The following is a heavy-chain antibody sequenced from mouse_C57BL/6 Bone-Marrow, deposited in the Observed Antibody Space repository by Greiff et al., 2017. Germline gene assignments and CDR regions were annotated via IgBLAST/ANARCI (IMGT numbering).Heavy chain of an antibody. Sequence: QVQLQQPGAELVMPGASVKLSCKASGYTFTSYWMHWVKQRPGQGLEWIGEIDPSDSYTNYNQKFKGKSTLTVDKSSSTAYMQLSSLTSEDSAVYYCANFYWYCDVWGTGTTVTVSS. CDR2: IDPSDSYT. CDR3: ANFYWYCDV. V-gene: IGHV1-69*01. CDR1: GYTFTSYW. J-gene: IGHJ1*03.